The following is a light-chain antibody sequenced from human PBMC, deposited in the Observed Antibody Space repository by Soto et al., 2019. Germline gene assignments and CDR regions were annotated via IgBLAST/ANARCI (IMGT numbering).Light chain of an antibody. Sequence: QSALTQPASVSGSPGQSITISCTGTSSDVGSYNLVSWYQQHPGKAPKLMIYEGSKRPSGVSNRFSGSNSGNTASLTVSGLQAEEEADYYCCSYAGTSTSVVFGGGTQLTVL. CDR2: EGS. CDR1: SSDVGSYNL. V-gene: IGLV2-23*01. CDR3: CSYAGTSTSVV. J-gene: IGLJ2*01.